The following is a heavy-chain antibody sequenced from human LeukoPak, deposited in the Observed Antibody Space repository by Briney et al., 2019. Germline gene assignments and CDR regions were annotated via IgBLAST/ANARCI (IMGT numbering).Heavy chain of an antibody. CDR2: LNPNSGDT. D-gene: IGHD3-22*01. Sequence: GASVKVSCTASGYTFAAYYVHWVRQAPGQGLEWMGWLNPNSGDTNYAQKFQDRVTMTRDTSISTAYLQMSRLRSDDTAVYYCARAPFCDSSSCYTGSNWFVPWGQGTLVTVSS. CDR3: ARAPFCDSSSCYTGSNWFVP. CDR1: GYTFAAYY. V-gene: IGHV1-2*02. J-gene: IGHJ5*02.